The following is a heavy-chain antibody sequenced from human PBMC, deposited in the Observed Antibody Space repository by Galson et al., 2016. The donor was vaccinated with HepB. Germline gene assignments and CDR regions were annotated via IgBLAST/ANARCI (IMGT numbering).Heavy chain of an antibody. CDR1: GFTFNHYA. CDR2: VSADGVAT. D-gene: IGHD1-1*01. V-gene: IGHV3-64D*06. J-gene: IGHJ4*02. CDR3: VKDRGCPNCRYDY. Sequence: SLRLSCAASGFTFNHYALHWVRQAPGKGLEYVSTVSADGVATYYADSVKGRFTISRDTSKNTQYLQMSSLRPEDTALYYCVKDRGCPNCRYDYWGQGALVTVSS.